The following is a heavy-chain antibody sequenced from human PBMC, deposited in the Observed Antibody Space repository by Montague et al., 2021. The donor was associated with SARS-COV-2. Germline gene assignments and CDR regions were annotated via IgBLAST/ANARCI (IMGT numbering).Heavy chain of an antibody. V-gene: IGHV2-5*02. CDR2: IYWAYDK. CDR3: AHGRSIVGGPYFDD. J-gene: IGHJ4*02. Sequence: PALVKPTQTLTLTCTFSGFSLSTSGVGVGWFRQPPGKALEWLALIYWAYDKRYSSSLKSRLTITKDTSKNQVVLTMTNMDPVDTATYYYAHGRSIVGGPYFDDWGQGTLVTVSS. D-gene: IGHD1-26*01. CDR1: GFSLSTSGVG.